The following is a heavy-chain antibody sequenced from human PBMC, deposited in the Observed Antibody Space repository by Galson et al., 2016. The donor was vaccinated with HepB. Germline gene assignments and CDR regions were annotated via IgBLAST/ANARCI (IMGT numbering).Heavy chain of an antibody. V-gene: IGHV1-69-2*01. D-gene: IGHD2-2*01. J-gene: IGHJ6*02. CDR3: ARSVSGAIGVVYYGMDV. CDR1: GYSFTDYY. CDR2: IDPEDGET. Sequence: VKVSCKVSGYSFTDYYIHWVQQAPGKGLEWMGLIDPEDGETVYAEKFQGRVTITAGTSTDTAYMELSSLRSEDAAVYYCARSVSGAIGVVYYGMDVWGQGTTVIVSS.